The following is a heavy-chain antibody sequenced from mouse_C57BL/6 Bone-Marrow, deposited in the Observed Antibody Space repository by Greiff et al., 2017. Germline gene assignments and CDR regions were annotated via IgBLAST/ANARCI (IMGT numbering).Heavy chain of an antibody. D-gene: IGHD1-1*01. CDR2: INPNNGGN. V-gene: IGHV1-22*01. CDR3: ARWGYYGSSPDY. J-gene: IGHJ2*01. CDR1: GYTFTDYN. Sequence: VQLQQSGPELVKPGASVKMSCKASGYTFTDYNISWVKQSHGKSLEWIGDINPNNGGNSYNPKFTSQATLTGNTATSTAYMELSSLTSEASGVYYCARWGYYGSSPDYWGQGTTLTVSS.